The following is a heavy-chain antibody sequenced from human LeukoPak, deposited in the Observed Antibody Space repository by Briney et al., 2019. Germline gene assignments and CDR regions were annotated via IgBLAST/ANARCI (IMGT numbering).Heavy chain of an antibody. CDR2: ISWNSGSI. D-gene: IGHD3-22*01. V-gene: IGHV3-9*01. CDR1: GFTFDDYA. CDR3: AKDIQYYYDSSGAFDY. J-gene: IGHJ4*02. Sequence: GRSLRLSCAASGFTFDDYAMRWVRQAPGKGLEWVSGISWNSGSIGYADSVKGRFTISRDNAKNSLYLQMNSLRAEDTALYYCAKDIQYYYDSSGAFDYWGQGTLVTVSS.